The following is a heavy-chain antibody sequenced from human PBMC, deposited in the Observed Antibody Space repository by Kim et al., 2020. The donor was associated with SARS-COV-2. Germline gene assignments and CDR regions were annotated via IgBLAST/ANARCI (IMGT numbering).Heavy chain of an antibody. Sequence: ASVKVSCKASGYTFTGYYMHWVRQAPGQGLEWMGRINPNSGGTNYAQKFQGRVTMTRDTSISTAYMELSRLRSDDTAVYYCARVFHRERDYGGNEGDYWGQGTLVTVSS. CDR2: INPNSGGT. CDR1: GYTFTGYY. J-gene: IGHJ4*02. CDR3: ARVFHRERDYGGNEGDY. V-gene: IGHV1-2*06. D-gene: IGHD4-17*01.